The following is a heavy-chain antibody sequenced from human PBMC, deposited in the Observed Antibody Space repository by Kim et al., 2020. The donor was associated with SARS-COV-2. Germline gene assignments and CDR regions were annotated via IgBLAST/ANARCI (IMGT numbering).Heavy chain of an antibody. Sequence: YAASVKGRFTISIDNAKSTLDLQMSSLEPEDTAVYYCARGSGNYGFYSWGQGILVAVSS. CDR3: ARGSGNYGFYS. D-gene: IGHD3-22*01. V-gene: IGHV3-74*01. J-gene: IGHJ4*02.